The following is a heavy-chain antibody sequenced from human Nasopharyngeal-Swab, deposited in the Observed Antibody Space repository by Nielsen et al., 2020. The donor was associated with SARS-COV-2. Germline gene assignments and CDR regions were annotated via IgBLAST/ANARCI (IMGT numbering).Heavy chain of an antibody. CDR2: MYSSGRT. D-gene: IGHD3-10*01. J-gene: IGHJ6*02. Sequence: CIREPPGKGLESIGHMYSSGRTNYNPSLKSRVTMSLDTSRNQFSLRLNSVTAADTAVYFCARSRGNFYDYGMDVWGQGTTVTVSS. V-gene: IGHV4-28*01. CDR3: ARSRGNFYDYGMDV.